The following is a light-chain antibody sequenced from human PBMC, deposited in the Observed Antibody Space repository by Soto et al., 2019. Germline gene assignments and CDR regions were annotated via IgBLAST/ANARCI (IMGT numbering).Light chain of an antibody. Sequence: IVLTQSPATLSLSPGERATLSCRASQSVSSYLAWLQQPPGQAPRLLIYETSTRATGIPDRLRANWSATDFTLTISRLEPEEGAVDYGQHWGWSLWTFGQGTKVDIK. J-gene: IGKJ1*01. V-gene: IGKV3-11*01. CDR3: QHWGWSLWT. CDR1: QSVSSY. CDR2: ETS.